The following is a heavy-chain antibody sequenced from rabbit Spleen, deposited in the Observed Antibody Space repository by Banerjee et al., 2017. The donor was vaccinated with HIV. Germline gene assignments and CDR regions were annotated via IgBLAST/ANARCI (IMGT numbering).Heavy chain of an antibody. Sequence: QSLEESGGDLVKPGASLTLTCKASGVDFSGYYYMCWVRQAPGKGLEWIGCIYGGSGSAYYASWAKGRFTISKTSSTTATLQMTSLTVADTATYFCARSATYIFYAYGLWGQGTLVTVS. J-gene: IGHJ2*01. V-gene: IGHV1S40*01. D-gene: IGHD1-1*01. CDR2: IYGGSGSA. CDR3: ARSATYIFYAYGL. CDR1: GVDFSGYYY.